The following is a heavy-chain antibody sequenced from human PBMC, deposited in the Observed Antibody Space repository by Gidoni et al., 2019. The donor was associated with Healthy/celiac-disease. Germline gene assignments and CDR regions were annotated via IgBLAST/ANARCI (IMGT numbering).Heavy chain of an antibody. V-gene: IGHV1-2*06. D-gene: IGHD3-22*01. Sequence: QVQLGQSGTEVKKPGASVKVPCQASGYTFTGYFMHWVRQAPGQGLEWMGRINPNSGGTNYAQKFQGRVTMTRDTSISTAYMELSRLSSDDTAVYYCASSGYYYREQYYYYYGMDVWGQGTTVTVSS. CDR2: INPNSGGT. J-gene: IGHJ6*02. CDR1: GYTFTGYF. CDR3: ASSGYYYREQYYYYYGMDV.